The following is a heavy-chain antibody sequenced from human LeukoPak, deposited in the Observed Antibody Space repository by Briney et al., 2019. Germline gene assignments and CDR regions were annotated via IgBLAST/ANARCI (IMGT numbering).Heavy chain of an antibody. Sequence: GGSLRLSCAAPGFTFSSYAMSWVRQAPGKGLEWVSFMSGTGGNTYYVDPVKGRFTISRDNSKNTLYLHMNSLRAEDTALYFCAKGHTGYDFPHFDYWGQGTLVTVSS. CDR3: AKGHTGYDFPHFDY. V-gene: IGHV3-23*01. CDR2: MSGTGGNT. CDR1: GFTFSSYA. D-gene: IGHD5-12*01. J-gene: IGHJ4*02.